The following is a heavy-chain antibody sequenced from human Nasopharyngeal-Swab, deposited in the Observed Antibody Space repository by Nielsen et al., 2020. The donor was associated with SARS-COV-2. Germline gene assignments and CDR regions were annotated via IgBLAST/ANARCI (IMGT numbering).Heavy chain of an antibody. CDR1: Y. CDR2: IYYSGST. J-gene: IGHJ4*02. CDR3: ARAHRITIFGVVSNFDY. Sequence: YWIRIRHHAGRGLEWIGYIYYSGSTYYNPSLKSRVTISVDTSKNQFSLKLSSVTAADTAVYYCARAHRITIFGVVSNFDYWGQGTLVTVSS. V-gene: IGHV4-31*02. D-gene: IGHD3-3*01.